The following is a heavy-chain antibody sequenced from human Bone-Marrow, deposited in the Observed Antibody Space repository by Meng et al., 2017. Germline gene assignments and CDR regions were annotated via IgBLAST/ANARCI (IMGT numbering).Heavy chain of an antibody. CDR2: ISYDGSNK. D-gene: IGHD6-13*01. V-gene: IGHV3-30*04. Sequence: GESLKISCAASGFTFSSYAMHWVRQAPGKGLEWVAVISYDGSNKYYADSVKGRFTISRDNSKNTLYLQMNSLRAEDTAVYFCARESGIAAAGSPYDYWGQGTLVTVSS. CDR1: GFTFSSYA. J-gene: IGHJ4*02. CDR3: ARESGIAAAGSPYDY.